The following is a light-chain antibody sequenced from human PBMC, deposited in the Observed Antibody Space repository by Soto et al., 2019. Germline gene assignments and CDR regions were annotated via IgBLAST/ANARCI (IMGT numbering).Light chain of an antibody. V-gene: IGLV2-8*01. J-gene: IGLJ3*02. Sequence: QYALTQPPSASGSPGQSVTISCTGSSSDVGGYNYVSWYQLHPGKAPKLMIYGVSERPSGVPDRFSGSKSGNTASLTVSGLRAEDEADYYCSSYAGSNNWVFGGGTKLTVL. CDR1: SSDVGGYNY. CDR3: SSYAGSNNWV. CDR2: GVS.